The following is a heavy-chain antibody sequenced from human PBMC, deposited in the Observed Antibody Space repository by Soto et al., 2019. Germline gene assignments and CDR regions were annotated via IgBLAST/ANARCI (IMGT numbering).Heavy chain of an antibody. V-gene: IGHV4-39*01. Sequence: SETLSLTCTVSGGSISSISYYWGWIRQPPGKGLEWIGSIYYSGSTYYNPSLKSRVTISVDTSKNQFSLKLSSVTAADTAVYYCATQKGALGYCSGGSCYAFDYWGQGTLVTVSS. J-gene: IGHJ4*02. CDR3: ATQKGALGYCSGGSCYAFDY. D-gene: IGHD2-15*01. CDR1: GGSISSISYY. CDR2: IYYSGST.